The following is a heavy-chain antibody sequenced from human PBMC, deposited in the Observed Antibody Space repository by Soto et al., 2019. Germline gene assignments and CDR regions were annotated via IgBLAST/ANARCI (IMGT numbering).Heavy chain of an antibody. J-gene: IGHJ4*02. CDR1: GYSFIDYA. CDR3: AKASRLWTPDY. D-gene: IGHD2-21*01. V-gene: IGHV1-3*04. Sequence: ASVKVSCKASGYSFIDYAIHWVRQAPGQGLEWIGWISTGNGKTKYSQRFQGRVTITRDTSATTAYMELSSLSSEDTAVYFCAKASRLWTPDYWGQGTLVTVSS. CDR2: ISTGNGKT.